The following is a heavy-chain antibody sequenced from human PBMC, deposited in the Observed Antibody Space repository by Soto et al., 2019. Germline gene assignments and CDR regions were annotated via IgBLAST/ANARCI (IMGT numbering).Heavy chain of an antibody. CDR3: ARGASCYGNFDN. V-gene: IGHV3-74*01. Sequence: EVQLVESGGGLFQPGGPLTLSCVVYGFPAKNYWMHGVRKAPGKGLVWVARSNGAGSDTSYADSVKGRLTISRDNAKNKLYFQMSSLRAEDTAVYFCARGASCYGNFDNWGQGTLVTVSS. CDR1: GFPAKNYW. CDR2: SNGAGSDT. J-gene: IGHJ4*02. D-gene: IGHD2-2*01.